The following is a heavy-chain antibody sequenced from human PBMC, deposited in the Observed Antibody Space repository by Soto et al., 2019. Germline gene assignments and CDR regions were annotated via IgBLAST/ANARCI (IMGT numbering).Heavy chain of an antibody. J-gene: IGHJ5*02. CDR1: GGSISSYY. D-gene: IGHD6-25*01. CDR2: IYDSGST. Sequence: PSETLSLTCTVSGGSISSYYWSWIRPPPGKGQEWIGYIYDSGSTNDNPSLKSRVTISVDTSKNQICLKLSSVTAADTAVYYCARPHGGSSGWDNWFDPWGEETLVTVSS. V-gene: IGHV4-59*01. CDR3: ARPHGGSSGWDNWFDP.